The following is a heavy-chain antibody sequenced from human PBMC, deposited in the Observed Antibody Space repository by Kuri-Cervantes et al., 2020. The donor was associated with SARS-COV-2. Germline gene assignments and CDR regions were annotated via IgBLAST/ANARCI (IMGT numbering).Heavy chain of an antibody. V-gene: IGHV3-7*02. J-gene: IGHJ4*02. Sequence: GVLKISCAVSGFTFRSYWMSWVRQAPGKGLEYVANINQDGSATYYVDSVKGRFTISRDNTESSLYLQMNSLRAEDAAVYYCVCDTNRVKVYWGQGTLVTGSS. D-gene: IGHD5-18*01. CDR2: INQDGSAT. CDR3: VCDTNRVKVY. CDR1: GFTFRSYW.